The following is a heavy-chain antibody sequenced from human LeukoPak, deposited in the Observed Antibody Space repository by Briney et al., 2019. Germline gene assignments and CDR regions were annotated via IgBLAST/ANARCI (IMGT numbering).Heavy chain of an antibody. J-gene: IGHJ4*02. CDR3: ATALYPDCSGGSCLVDY. Sequence: ASVKVSCKASGGTFSSYAISWVRQAPGQGLEWMGGIIPIFGTANYAQKFQGRVTITADESTSTAYMELSSLRSEDTAVYYCATALYPDCSGGSCLVDYWGQGTLVTVSS. CDR2: IIPIFGTA. CDR1: GGTFSSYA. D-gene: IGHD2-15*01. V-gene: IGHV1-69*13.